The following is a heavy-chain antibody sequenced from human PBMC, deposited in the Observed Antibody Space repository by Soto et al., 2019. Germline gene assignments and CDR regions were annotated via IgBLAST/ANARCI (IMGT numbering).Heavy chain of an antibody. J-gene: IGHJ4*02. CDR3: ATLAYSSGWYRGY. Sequence: QLQLQESGPGLVKPSETLSLTCTVSGGSISRSSYYWGWIRQPPGKGLEWIGSIYYSGSTYYNPSLKSRVTISVDTSKNQFSLKLSSVTAADTAVYYCATLAYSSGWYRGYWGQGTLVTVSS. CDR2: IYYSGST. V-gene: IGHV4-39*01. D-gene: IGHD6-19*01. CDR1: GGSISRSSYY.